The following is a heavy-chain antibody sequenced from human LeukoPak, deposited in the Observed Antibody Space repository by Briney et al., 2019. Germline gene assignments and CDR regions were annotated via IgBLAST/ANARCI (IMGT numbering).Heavy chain of an antibody. J-gene: IGHJ3*02. CDR3: AKGEFYLDAFDI. CDR1: GFTLSSYG. Sequence: GGSLRLSCAASGFTLSSYGMHWVRQAPGKGLEWVAFIRHDGSNKYYADSVKGRFTISRDDSKNTLYLQMKSLRAEDTAVYFCAKGEFYLDAFDIWGQGTLVTVSS. D-gene: IGHD3-10*01. V-gene: IGHV3-30*02. CDR2: IRHDGSNK.